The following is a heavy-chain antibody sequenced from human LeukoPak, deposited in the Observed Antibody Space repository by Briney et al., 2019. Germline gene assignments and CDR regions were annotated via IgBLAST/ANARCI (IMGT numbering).Heavy chain of an antibody. CDR1: GFTFSSYG. CDR2: IWYDGSNK. J-gene: IGHJ6*02. D-gene: IGHD5-18*01. V-gene: IGHV3-33*01. CDR3: ARIRPPGDYYYYGMDV. Sequence: GRSLRLSCAASGFTFSSYGMHWVRQAPGKGLEWVAVIWYDGSNKYYADSVKGRFTISRDNSKNTLYLQMNSLRADDTAVYYCARIRPPGDYYYYGMDVWGQGTTVTVSS.